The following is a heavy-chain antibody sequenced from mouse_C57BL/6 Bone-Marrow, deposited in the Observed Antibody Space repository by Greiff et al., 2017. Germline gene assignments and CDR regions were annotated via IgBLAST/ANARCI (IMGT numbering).Heavy chain of an antibody. CDR2: ISNGGGST. CDR1: GFTFSDYY. D-gene: IGHD4-1*01. J-gene: IGHJ3*01. CDR3: ARHDWDWFAY. V-gene: IGHV5-12*01. Sequence: DVKLVESGGGLVQPGGSLKLSCAASGFTFSDYYMYWVRQTPQKRLEWVAYISNGGGSTYYPDTVKGRFTLSRDTAKNTLYLQMSRLKSEDTAMYYCARHDWDWFAYWGQGTLVTVSA.